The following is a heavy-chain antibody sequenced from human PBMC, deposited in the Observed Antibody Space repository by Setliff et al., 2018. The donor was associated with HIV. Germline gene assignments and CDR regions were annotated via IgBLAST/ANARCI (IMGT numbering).Heavy chain of an antibody. CDR2: IYASGST. D-gene: IGHD3-10*01. J-gene: IGHJ6*03. CDR3: ARVGASGVPSTMDYYYYMDV. V-gene: IGHV4-4*07. CDR1: GGSFSSYH. Sequence: PSETLSLTCTVSGGSFSSYHWSWIRHRAGKGLEWIGHIYASGSTKYNPSLESRVTMSLDTSRTQFSLKLRSVTAADTAVYYCARVGASGVPSTMDYYYYMDVWGKGTTVTVSS.